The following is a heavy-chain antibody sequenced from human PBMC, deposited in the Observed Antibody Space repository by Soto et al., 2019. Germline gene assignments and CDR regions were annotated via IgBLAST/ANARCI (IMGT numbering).Heavy chain of an antibody. Sequence: SETLSLTCTVSGGSISSSDYYWSWIRQPPGKGLEWIGYIYYSGSTYYNPSLKSRVTISVDTSKNQFSLKLSSVTAADTAVYYCARSPQDGSAKPYPFFDYWGQGTLVTVSS. J-gene: IGHJ4*02. D-gene: IGHD3-10*01. CDR1: GGSISSSDYY. CDR2: IYYSGST. CDR3: ARSPQDGSAKPYPFFDY. V-gene: IGHV4-30-4*01.